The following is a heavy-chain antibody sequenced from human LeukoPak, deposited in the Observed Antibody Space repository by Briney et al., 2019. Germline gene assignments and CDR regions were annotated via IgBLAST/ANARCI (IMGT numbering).Heavy chain of an antibody. Sequence: PGGSLRLSCAASGFTFDDYAMHWVRQAPGKGLDWVASMRQDGSEIYYVDSVKGRFTISRDNPKNSLYLQMNSLRAEDTAVYYCARGGATRGRFENWGQGTLVTVSS. CDR3: ARGGATRGRFEN. CDR1: GFTFDDYA. CDR2: MRQDGSEI. D-gene: IGHD1-26*01. J-gene: IGHJ4*02. V-gene: IGHV3-7*01.